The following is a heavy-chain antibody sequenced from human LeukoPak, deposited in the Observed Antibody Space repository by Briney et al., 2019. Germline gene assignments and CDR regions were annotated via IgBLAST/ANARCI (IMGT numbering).Heavy chain of an antibody. CDR1: GYTFTSYY. V-gene: IGHV1-46*01. D-gene: IGHD3-22*01. CDR3: ATERGRGWLLRH. Sequence: ASVKVSCKASGYTFTSYYMHWVRQAPGQGLEWMGIINPSGGSTSYAQKFQGRVTMTEDTSTDTAYMELSSLRSEDTAVYYCATERGRGWLLRHWGQGTLVTVSS. J-gene: IGHJ4*02. CDR2: INPSGGST.